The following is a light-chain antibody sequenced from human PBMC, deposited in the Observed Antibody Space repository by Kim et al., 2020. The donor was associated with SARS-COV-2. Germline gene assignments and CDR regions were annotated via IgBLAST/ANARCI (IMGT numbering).Light chain of an antibody. Sequence: QSVLTQPPSASGTPGQRVTISCSGSKSNVGNNPVNWYQQFPGTAPKLLIYGDGQRPSGVFDRFSGSKSGTSASLAIGGLHSEDEADYYCAAWDGSLNVWVFRGGTQLTVL. CDR3: AAWDGSLNVWV. CDR1: KSNVGNNP. CDR2: GDG. V-gene: IGLV1-44*01. J-gene: IGLJ3*02.